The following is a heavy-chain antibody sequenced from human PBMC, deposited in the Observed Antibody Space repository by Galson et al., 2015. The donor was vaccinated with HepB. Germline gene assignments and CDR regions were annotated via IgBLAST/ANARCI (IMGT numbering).Heavy chain of an antibody. J-gene: IGHJ4*02. CDR1: GGSISSSSYY. V-gene: IGHV4-39*01. D-gene: IGHD5-24*01. CDR3: ASHERWLQFAVGY. Sequence: TLSLTCTVSGGSISSSSYYWGWIRQPPGKGLEWIGSIYYSGSTYYNPSLKSRVTISVDTSKNQFSLKLSSVTAADTAVYYCASHERWLQFAVGYWGQGTLVTVSS. CDR2: IYYSGST.